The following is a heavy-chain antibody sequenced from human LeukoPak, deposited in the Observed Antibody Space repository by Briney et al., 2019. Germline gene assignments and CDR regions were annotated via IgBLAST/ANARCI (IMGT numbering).Heavy chain of an antibody. V-gene: IGHV4-34*01. J-gene: IGHJ4*02. CDR2: INHSGST. Sequence: SDTLSLTCALYGGSFSVYYWSWIRQPPGKGLEWIGEINHSGSTNYNPSLKSRVTISVDTSKNQFSLKLSSVTAADTAVYYCAGSIAARLDYWGQGTLVTVSS. D-gene: IGHD6-6*01. CDR3: AGSIAARLDY. CDR1: GGSFSVYY.